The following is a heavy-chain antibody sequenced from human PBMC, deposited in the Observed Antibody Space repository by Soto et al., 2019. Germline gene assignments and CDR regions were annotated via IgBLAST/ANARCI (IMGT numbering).Heavy chain of an antibody. CDR2: IIPILGIA. V-gene: IGHV1-69*02. J-gene: IGHJ6*03. CDR3: ASLGGDYYYMDV. Sequence: QVQLVQPGAEVKKPGSSVKVSCKASGGTFSSYTISWVRQAPGQGLEWMGRIIPILGIANYAQKFQGRVTITADKSTSTAYMELSSLRSEDTAVYYCASLGGDYYYMDVWGKGTTVTVSS. CDR1: GGTFSSYT. D-gene: IGHD3-16*01.